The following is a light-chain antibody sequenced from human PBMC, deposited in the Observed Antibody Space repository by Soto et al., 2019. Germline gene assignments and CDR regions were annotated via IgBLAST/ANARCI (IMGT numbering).Light chain of an antibody. CDR3: SSYTSSSPPHVV. J-gene: IGLJ2*01. Sequence: QSVLTQPASVSGSPGQSITISCTGTGSDVGGYNYVSWYQHHPGKAPKLMIYEVSNRPSGVSNRFSGSKSGNTASLTISGLQAEDEADYYCSSYTSSSPPHVVFGGGTKLTVL. CDR1: GSDVGGYNY. CDR2: EVS. V-gene: IGLV2-14*01.